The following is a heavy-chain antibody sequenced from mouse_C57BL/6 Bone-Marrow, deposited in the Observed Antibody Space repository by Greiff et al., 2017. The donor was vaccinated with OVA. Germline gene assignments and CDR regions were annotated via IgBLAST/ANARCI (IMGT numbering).Heavy chain of an antibody. CDR2: IYPRSGNT. V-gene: IGHV1-81*01. CDR1: GYTFTSYG. Sequence: QVHVKQSGAELARPGASVKLSCKASGYTFTSYGISWVKQRTGQGLEWIGEIYPRSGNTYYNEKFKGKATLTADKSSSTAYMELRSLTSEDSAVYFCARSYYYYGSRNYWGQGTTLTVSS. CDR3: ARSYYYYGSRNY. D-gene: IGHD1-1*01. J-gene: IGHJ2*01.